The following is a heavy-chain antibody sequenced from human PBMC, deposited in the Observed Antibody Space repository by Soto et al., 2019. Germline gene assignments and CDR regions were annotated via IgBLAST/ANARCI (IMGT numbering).Heavy chain of an antibody. CDR1: GYTFTSQT. Sequence: ASVKVSCKASGYTFTSQTVYWLRQAPGQSLEWMGWINTGTGNTRYSQQFQGRVTITRDMSARTAYMELSNLRFEDTAVYYCARVAHWGQGTLVTVSS. CDR2: INTGTGNT. CDR3: ARVAH. J-gene: IGHJ4*02. V-gene: IGHV1-3*04.